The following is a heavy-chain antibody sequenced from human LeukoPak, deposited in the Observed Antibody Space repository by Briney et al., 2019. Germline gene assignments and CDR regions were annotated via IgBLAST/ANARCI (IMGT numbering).Heavy chain of an antibody. J-gene: IGHJ4*02. CDR3: ARHTTVGGSLRFDY. D-gene: IGHD4-23*01. CDR1: GYGLSSYW. CDR2: ICPGDSDT. Sequence: GESLKISCKGSGYGLSSYWIGWVRQMPGKGLEYMGIICPGDSDTRYSQSFQGQVTISADKSITTAYLQWSSLKASDTATYYCARHTTVGGSLRFDYWGQGTLVTVSS. V-gene: IGHV5-51*01.